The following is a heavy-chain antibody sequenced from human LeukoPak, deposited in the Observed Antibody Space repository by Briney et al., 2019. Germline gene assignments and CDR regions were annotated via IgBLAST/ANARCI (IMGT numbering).Heavy chain of an antibody. D-gene: IGHD5-12*01. V-gene: IGHV4-34*01. CDR1: GGSFSGYY. CDR2: INHSGST. J-gene: IGHJ5*02. CDR3: ARGHHVRDSGHRRGRWFDP. Sequence: SETLSLTCAVYGGSFSGYYWSWIRQPPGKGLEWIGEINHSGSTNYNPSLKSRVTISVDTSKNQFSLKLSSVTAADTAVYYCARGHHVRDSGHRRGRWFDPWAREPWSPSPQ.